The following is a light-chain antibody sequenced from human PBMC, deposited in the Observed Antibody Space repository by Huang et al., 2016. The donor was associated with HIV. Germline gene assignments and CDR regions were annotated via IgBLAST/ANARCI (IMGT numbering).Light chain of an antibody. V-gene: IGKV3D-11*02. Sequence: EIVLTQSPATLSLSPGERATLSCRASQSVSSYLAWYQQKPGQAPRLLIYDASNRATGIPARFSGSGPGTDFTRTISSLEPEDFAVYYCQQRSNWHPLSFGGGTKVEMK. CDR2: DAS. CDR1: QSVSSY. J-gene: IGKJ4*01. CDR3: QQRSNWHPLS.